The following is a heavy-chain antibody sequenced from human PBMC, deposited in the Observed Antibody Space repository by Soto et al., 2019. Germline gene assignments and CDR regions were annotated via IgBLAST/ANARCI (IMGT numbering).Heavy chain of an antibody. CDR3: AIHLVYGSGSYLGDDAFDI. CDR1: GCSFTSYW. Sequence: PGESLKICCKGSGCSFTSYWIGWVRQMPGKGLEWMGSIYPRDSDTRYSPSFQGQVTISADKSISTAYLQWSSLKASDTAMYYCAIHLVYGSGSYLGDDAFDIWGQWTMVT. V-gene: IGHV5-51*01. D-gene: IGHD3-10*01. CDR2: IYPRDSDT. J-gene: IGHJ3*02.